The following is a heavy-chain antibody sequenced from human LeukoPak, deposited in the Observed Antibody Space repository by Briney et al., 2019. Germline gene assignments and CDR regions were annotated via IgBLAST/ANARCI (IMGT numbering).Heavy chain of an antibody. V-gene: IGHV4-39*01. CDR3: ARTENYIPEDCFDP. J-gene: IGHJ5*02. CDR1: GDSISSYNYF. CDR2: ICYSGST. Sequence: PSETLSLTCTVSGDSISSYNYFWGWIRQPPGKGLEWIGTICYSGSTFYNPSLKSRVTLPVDTSKNQFSLKLSSVTAADTAVYYCARTENYIPEDCFDPWGQGTLVTVSS. D-gene: IGHD5-24*01.